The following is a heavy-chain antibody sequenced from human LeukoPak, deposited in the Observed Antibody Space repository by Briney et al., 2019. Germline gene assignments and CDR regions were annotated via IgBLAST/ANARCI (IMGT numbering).Heavy chain of an antibody. J-gene: IGHJ5*02. CDR1: GITFSDAW. Sequence: PGGSLRLSCVASGITFSDAWMSWVRQAPGKGLEWVGRSKSETEGGTTDYAAPVKGRFTISRDDSKNTLFLQMNSLKSEDTAVYYCTTAVGSKAGSRFDPWGQGTLVTVSS. D-gene: IGHD3-10*01. CDR3: TTAVGSKAGSRFDP. CDR2: SKSETEGGTT. V-gene: IGHV3-15*01.